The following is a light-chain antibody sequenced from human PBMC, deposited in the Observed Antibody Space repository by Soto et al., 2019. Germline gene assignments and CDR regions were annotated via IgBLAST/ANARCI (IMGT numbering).Light chain of an antibody. V-gene: IGKV3-20*01. CDR3: QHFDDSLT. CDR2: GAS. Sequence: EVVLTQSPGTLSLSPGERATLSCRASQSVDSSTLAWYQQNPGQAPRLLISGASKRATGTPDRFSGSGSGTDFTLTISRLEPEDFAVYYCQHFDDSLTFGGGTKVEIK. CDR1: QSVDSST. J-gene: IGKJ4*01.